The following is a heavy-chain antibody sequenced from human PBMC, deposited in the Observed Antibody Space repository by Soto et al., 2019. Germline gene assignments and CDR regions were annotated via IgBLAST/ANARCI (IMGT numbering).Heavy chain of an antibody. V-gene: IGHV3-21*01. CDR3: VRDLSAYNWFDL. CDR1: GFYFVSYT. CDR2: ISGDRSYI. Sequence: EVQLVESGGGPVKSGGSLRISCAASGFYFVSYTMNWVRQAPGKGLEWVSSISGDRSYIYYADSVKGGFTISRDNAKNSLFLQMNSLRVEDTAVYYCVRDLSAYNWFDLWGPGTLVAVSS. J-gene: IGHJ5*01.